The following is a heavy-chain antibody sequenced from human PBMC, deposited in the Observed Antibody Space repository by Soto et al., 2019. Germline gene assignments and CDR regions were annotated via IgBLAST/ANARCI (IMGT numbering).Heavy chain of an antibody. CDR1: GFTFSSYA. D-gene: IGHD3-9*01. J-gene: IGHJ6*03. V-gene: IGHV3-23*01. CDR2: ISGSGGST. CDR3: AKLQEWWGYDILSSSSGTMDV. Sequence: EVQLLESGGGLVQPGGSLRLSCAASGFTFSSYAMSWVRQAPGKGLEWVSAISGSGGSTYYADSVKGRFTISRDNSKNTLYLQMNSLRAEDTAVYYCAKLQEWWGYDILSSSSGTMDVWGKGTTVTVSS.